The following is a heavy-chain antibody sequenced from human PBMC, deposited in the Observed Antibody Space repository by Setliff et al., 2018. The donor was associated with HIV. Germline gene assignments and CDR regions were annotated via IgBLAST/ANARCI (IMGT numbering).Heavy chain of an antibody. Sequence: ETLSLTCTVSGGSIISYYWSWIRQPPGKGLEWIGYIYYSGSTTYNPSLKSRVTISVDTSKNQFSLKLSSVTAADTAVYYCARDRLDGYNSGFDYWGQGTLVTVSS. CDR1: GGSIISYY. V-gene: IGHV4-59*01. D-gene: IGHD5-12*01. CDR2: IYYSGST. CDR3: ARDRLDGYNSGFDY. J-gene: IGHJ4*02.